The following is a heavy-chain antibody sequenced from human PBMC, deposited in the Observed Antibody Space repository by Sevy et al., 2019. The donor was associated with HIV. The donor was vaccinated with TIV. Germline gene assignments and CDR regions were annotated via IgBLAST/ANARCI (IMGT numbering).Heavy chain of an antibody. CDR1: GYRFTSYA. CDR3: AKGRPGSGYAGAAAGD. Sequence: ASVKVSCKASGYRFTSYAMNWVRQAPGQGLEWMGWINANTGKPTYAQGFTGRFVFSFDTSVNTAYLQISSLKAEDTAVYYCAKGRPGSGYAGAAAGDWGQGTRVTVSS. CDR2: INANTGKP. V-gene: IGHV7-4-1*02. D-gene: IGHD5-12*01. J-gene: IGHJ4*02.